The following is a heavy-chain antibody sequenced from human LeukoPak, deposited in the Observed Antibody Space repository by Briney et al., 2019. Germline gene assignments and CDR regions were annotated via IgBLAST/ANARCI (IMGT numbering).Heavy chain of an antibody. CDR3: ARDFSLDILTPGGTTPPVPNY. D-gene: IGHD3-9*01. V-gene: IGHV1-18*01. CDR1: GYTFTSYG. CDR2: ISAYNGNT. J-gene: IGHJ4*02. Sequence: GASVKVSCKASGYTFTSYGISWVRQAPGQGLEWMGWISAYNGNTNYAQKLQGRVTMTTDTSTSTAYMELRSLRSDDTAVYYCARDFSLDILTPGGTTPPVPNYWGQGTLVTVSS.